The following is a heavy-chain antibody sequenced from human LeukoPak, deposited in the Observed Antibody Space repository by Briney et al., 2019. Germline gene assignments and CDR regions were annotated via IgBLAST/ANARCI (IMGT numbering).Heavy chain of an antibody. D-gene: IGHD4-23*01. CDR1: GGSFSGYY. CDR2: INQSGNN. J-gene: IGHJ4*02. V-gene: IGHV4-34*01. CDR3: ARGKELLRWPKSVDY. Sequence: SETLSLTCALYGGSFSGYYWSWLRQPPGKAREWLGEINQSGNNNYNPSCKSRVTISVDTSKNQFSLKLSSVTAADTAVYYCARGKELLRWPKSVDYWGQGTLVTVCS.